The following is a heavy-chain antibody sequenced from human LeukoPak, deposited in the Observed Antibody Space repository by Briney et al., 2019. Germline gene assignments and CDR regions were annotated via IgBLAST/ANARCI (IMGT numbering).Heavy chain of an antibody. V-gene: IGHV3-48*02. J-gene: IGHJ5*02. CDR1: GFTFSSYS. CDR2: ISSSSSTI. D-gene: IGHD3-3*01. CDR3: ARGVTTPTRPFDP. Sequence: PGRSLRLSCAASGFTFSSYSMNWVRQAPGKGLEWVSYISSSSSTIYYADSVKGRFTISRDNAKNSLYLQMNSLRDEDTAVYYCARGVTTPTRPFDPWGQGTLVTVSS.